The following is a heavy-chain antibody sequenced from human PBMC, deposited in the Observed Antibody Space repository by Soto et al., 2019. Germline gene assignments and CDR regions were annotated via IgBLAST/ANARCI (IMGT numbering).Heavy chain of an antibody. CDR2: IIPIFGTA. D-gene: IGHD2-15*01. Sequence: GASVKVSCKASGGTFSSYAISWVRQAPGQGLEWMGGIIPIFGTANYAQKFQGRVTITADESTSTAYMELSSLRSEDTAVYYCARDFQYCSGGSCYLGDYYYGMDVWGQGTTVTVSS. CDR3: ARDFQYCSGGSCYLGDYYYGMDV. V-gene: IGHV1-69*13. CDR1: GGTFSSYA. J-gene: IGHJ6*02.